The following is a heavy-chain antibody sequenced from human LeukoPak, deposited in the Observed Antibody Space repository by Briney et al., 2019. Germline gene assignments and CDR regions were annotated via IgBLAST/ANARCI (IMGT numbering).Heavy chain of an antibody. CDR2: INHSGST. D-gene: IGHD2-21*01. CDR1: GGSFSGYY. V-gene: IGHV4-34*01. J-gene: IGHJ5*02. CDR3: ARERGVVIAPRGWFDP. Sequence: PSETLSLTCAVYGGSFSGYYWSWIRQPPGKGLEWIGEINHSGSTNYNPALKSRVTISVDKSKNQFSLKLSSVTAADTAVYYCARERGVVIAPRGWFDPWGQGTLVTVSS.